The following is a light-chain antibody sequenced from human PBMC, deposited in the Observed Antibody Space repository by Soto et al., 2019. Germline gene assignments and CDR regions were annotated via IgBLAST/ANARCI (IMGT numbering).Light chain of an antibody. Sequence: QSVVTQPPSVSGAPGQRVTISCTGTSSNIGSGYDVHWYQNLPGTAPKLLIYGNTIRPSGVPDRFSGSKSGTSASLAITGLQAEDEADYYCQSYDRSLRGYVFGTGTKVTVL. J-gene: IGLJ1*01. V-gene: IGLV1-40*01. CDR1: SSNIGSGYD. CDR3: QSYDRSLRGYV. CDR2: GNT.